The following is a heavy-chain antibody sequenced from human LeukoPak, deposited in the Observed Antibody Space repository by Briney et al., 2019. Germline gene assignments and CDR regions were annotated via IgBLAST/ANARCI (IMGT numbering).Heavy chain of an antibody. CDR2: IYYSGST. D-gene: IGHD5-18*01. J-gene: IGHJ4*02. CDR3: ARQADTAMVIDY. CDR1: GGFISSYY. V-gene: IGHV4-59*08. Sequence: PSETLSLTCTVSGGFISSYYWSWIRQPPGKGLEWIGYIYYSGSTNYNPSLNSRVTISVDTSKSQFSLKLSSVTAADTAVYYCARQADTAMVIDYWGQGTLVTVSS.